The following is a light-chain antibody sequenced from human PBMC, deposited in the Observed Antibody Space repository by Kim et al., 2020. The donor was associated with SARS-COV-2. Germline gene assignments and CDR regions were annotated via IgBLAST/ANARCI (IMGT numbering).Light chain of an antibody. CDR3: QQYSDWPPALT. J-gene: IGKJ4*01. Sequence: PGERADLSCTSSQTVVRNLAWYQQRPDQAPRLLLYATSTRATGIPARFSGSGSGTEFTLTISSLQSEDFAVYYCQQYSDWPPALTFGGGTKVDIK. V-gene: IGKV3D-15*01. CDR1: QTVVRN. CDR2: ATS.